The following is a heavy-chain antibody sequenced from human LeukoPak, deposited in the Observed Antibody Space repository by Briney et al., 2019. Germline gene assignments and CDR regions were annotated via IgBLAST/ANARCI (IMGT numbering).Heavy chain of an antibody. CDR1: GFTFSSSL. CDR2: VNYDGTIT. Sequence: GGSLRLSCAASGFTFSSSLMHWVRQGPGKGLVWVSRVNYDGTITGYADSVKGRFTISRDNAKNTVYLQMNSLRDEDTAVYYCAREGAAAGLGYWGQGTLVTVSA. V-gene: IGHV3-74*01. CDR3: AREGAAAGLGY. J-gene: IGHJ4*02. D-gene: IGHD6-13*01.